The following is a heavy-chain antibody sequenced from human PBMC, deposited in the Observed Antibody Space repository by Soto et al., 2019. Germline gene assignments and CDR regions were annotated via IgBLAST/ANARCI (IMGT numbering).Heavy chain of an antibody. V-gene: IGHV3-30*18. CDR3: AKDLGYYDSSGYSPH. J-gene: IGHJ4*02. CDR1: GFTFSSYG. D-gene: IGHD3-22*01. CDR2: ISYDGSNK. Sequence: GGSLRLSCAASGFTFSSYGMHWVRQAPGKGLEWVAVISYDGSNKYYADSVKGRFTISRDNSKNTLYLQMNSLRAEDTAVYYCAKDLGYYDSSGYSPHWGQGTLVTVSS.